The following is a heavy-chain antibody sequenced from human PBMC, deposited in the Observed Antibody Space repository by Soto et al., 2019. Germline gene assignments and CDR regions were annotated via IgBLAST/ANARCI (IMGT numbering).Heavy chain of an antibody. CDR2: IYHSGST. CDR1: GGSISSSNW. CDR3: ARGYISDWLGWFDP. Sequence: QVQLQESGPGLVKPSGTLSLTCAVSGGSISSSNWWSWVRQPPGKGLEWIGEIYHSGSTNYNPSRKSRVTISVDKSKNQFPLKLSSVTAADMAVYYCARGYISDWLGWFDPWGQGTLVTVSS. J-gene: IGHJ5*02. V-gene: IGHV4-4*02. D-gene: IGHD3-16*02.